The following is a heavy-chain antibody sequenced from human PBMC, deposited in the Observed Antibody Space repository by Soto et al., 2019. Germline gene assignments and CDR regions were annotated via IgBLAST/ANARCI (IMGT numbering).Heavy chain of an antibody. D-gene: IGHD3-10*01. CDR1: GGTFSSYT. CDR2: SIPMLGMS. CDR3: ATNYGSGSAHFDY. V-gene: IGHV1-69*02. J-gene: IGHJ4*02. Sequence: QVQLVQSGPEVKKPGSSVRVSCTASGGTFSSYTINWVRQVPGQGPEWMGRSIPMLGMSNYAQKFQGRVMMNADKSTNTVYSELSSLRSEETAIYYWATNYGSGSAHFDYWGQGTLVTVSS.